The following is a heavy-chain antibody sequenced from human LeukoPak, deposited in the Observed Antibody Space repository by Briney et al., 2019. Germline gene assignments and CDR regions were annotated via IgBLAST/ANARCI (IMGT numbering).Heavy chain of an antibody. V-gene: IGHV3-23*01. J-gene: IGHJ3*02. CDR1: ELTFSSFA. CDR3: ARTSERFDAFDI. CDR2: ISASGGTT. Sequence: PGGSLRLSCAASELTFSSFAMSWVRQAPGKGLEWVSAISASGGTTYSADSVRGRFAISRDNSKNTLYLQMNSLRAEDTAVYYCARTSERFDAFDIWGQGTMVTVSS. D-gene: IGHD1-1*01.